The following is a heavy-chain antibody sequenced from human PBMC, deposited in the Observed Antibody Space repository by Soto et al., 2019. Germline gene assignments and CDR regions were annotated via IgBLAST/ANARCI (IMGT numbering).Heavy chain of an antibody. J-gene: IGHJ4*02. V-gene: IGHV3-33*01. CDR1: GFTFSSYG. CDR3: ARGEREGYDSSGYYLIDY. CDR2: IWYDGSNK. D-gene: IGHD3-22*01. Sequence: GGSLRLSCAASGFTFSSYGMHWVRQAPGKGLEWVAVIWYDGSNKYYADSVKGRFTISRDNSKNTLYLQMNSLRAEDTAVYYCARGEREGYDSSGYYLIDYWGQGTLVTVSS.